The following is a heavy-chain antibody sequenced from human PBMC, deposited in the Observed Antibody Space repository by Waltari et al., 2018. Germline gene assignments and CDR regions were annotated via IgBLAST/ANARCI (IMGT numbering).Heavy chain of an antibody. J-gene: IGHJ6*03. V-gene: IGHV3-48*03. CDR1: GFTFSSYE. CDR3: ARPSTEYYFYYYYMDV. CDR2: SDNSGNTV. Sequence: EVQVVESGGGLVQPGGSLRLSCTASGFTFSSYEMNWVRQAPGKGLEWISYSDNSGNTVYYADSVKGRLTISRDNAKNSLFLLMNSLRAEDTAVYYCARPSTEYYFYYYYMDVWGKGTTVTVS.